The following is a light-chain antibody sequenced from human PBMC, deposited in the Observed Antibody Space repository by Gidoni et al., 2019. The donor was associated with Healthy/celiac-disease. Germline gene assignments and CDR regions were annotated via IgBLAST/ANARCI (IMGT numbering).Light chain of an antibody. CDR3: QQYNNWPPWT. V-gene: IGKV3-15*01. CDR1: QSVRSN. Sequence: EIVMTKSQATLSVAPGERATLSCRASQSVRSNLAWYQQKPGQAPSLLIYGASTSATGIPARFSGSGSGTEFTLTISSLQSEDFAVYYCQQYNNWPPWTFGQGTKVEIK. J-gene: IGKJ1*01. CDR2: GAS.